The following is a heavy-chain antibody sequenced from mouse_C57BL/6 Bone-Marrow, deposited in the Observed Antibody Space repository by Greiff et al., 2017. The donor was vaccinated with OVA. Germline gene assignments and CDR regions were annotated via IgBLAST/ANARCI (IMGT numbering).Heavy chain of an antibody. CDR2: IDPSDSYT. CDR1: GYTFTSYW. J-gene: IGHJ1*03. CDR3: ARSNYYGSSPYWYFDV. Sequence: QVHVKQPGAELVMPGASVKLSCKASGYTFTSYWMHWVKQRPGQGLEWIGEIDPSDSYTNYNQKFKGKSTLTVDKSSSTAYMQLSSLTSEDSAVYYCARSNYYGSSPYWYFDVWGTGTTVTVSS. V-gene: IGHV1-69*01. D-gene: IGHD1-1*01.